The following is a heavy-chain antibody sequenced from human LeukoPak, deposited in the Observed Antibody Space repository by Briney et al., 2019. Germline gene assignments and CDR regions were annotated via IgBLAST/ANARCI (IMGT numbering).Heavy chain of an antibody. CDR2: VFYTGST. V-gene: IGHV4-59*01. CDR3: ARTRSGYSTLGY. CDR1: GDSISPYY. J-gene: IGHJ4*02. D-gene: IGHD1-26*01. Sequence: PSETMSLTCTVSGDSISPYYWSWIRQPPGGGLEWIGYVFYTGSTNYNPSLKSRVTISVDTSRNQCSLKLTAVTAADTAVYYCARTRSGYSTLGYWGQGTLVTVSS.